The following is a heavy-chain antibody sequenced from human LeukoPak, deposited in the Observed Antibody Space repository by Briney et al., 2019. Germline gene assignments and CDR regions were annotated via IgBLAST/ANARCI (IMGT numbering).Heavy chain of an antibody. CDR1: GYTFTCYY. J-gene: IGHJ3*02. CDR3: ASAAYYDIFPDPILGAFDI. CDR2: INPNSGGT. Sequence: ASVKVSCKASGYTFTCYYMHWVRQAPGQGLEWMGWINPNSGGTNYAQKFQGRVTMTRDTSIRTAYMELSRLRSDDTAVYYCASAAYYDIFPDPILGAFDIRGQGTMVTVSS. V-gene: IGHV1-2*02. D-gene: IGHD3-9*01.